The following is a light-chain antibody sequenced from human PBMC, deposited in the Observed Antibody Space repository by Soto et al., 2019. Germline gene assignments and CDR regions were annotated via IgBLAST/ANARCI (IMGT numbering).Light chain of an antibody. J-gene: IGKJ1*01. Sequence: IEMTQSQSSLSASVGDRVTITCRASQSISTYLNWYQQRAGLAPKLLIYAASNLYTGVPSRFSGSRSGTEFTLTISSLQPEDFASYYCLQDYGDSWTFGQGTKVDI. CDR2: AAS. V-gene: IGKV1-6*01. CDR3: LQDYGDSWT. CDR1: QSISTY.